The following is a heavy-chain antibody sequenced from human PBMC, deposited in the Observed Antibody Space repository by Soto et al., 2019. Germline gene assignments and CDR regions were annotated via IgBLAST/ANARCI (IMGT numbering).Heavy chain of an antibody. D-gene: IGHD6-19*01. CDR1: GADINTYS. J-gene: IGHJ6*02. Sequence: SEALSLTSSVSGADINTYSWTWIRQPAGKGLEWIGRISTSASINYNPSLRGRVTLPVDTSTNQVSLKLASVTAADTAVYYCARDREAGYNFYYGMDVWGQGTTVTVSS. CDR2: ISTSASI. CDR3: ARDREAGYNFYYGMDV. V-gene: IGHV4-4*07.